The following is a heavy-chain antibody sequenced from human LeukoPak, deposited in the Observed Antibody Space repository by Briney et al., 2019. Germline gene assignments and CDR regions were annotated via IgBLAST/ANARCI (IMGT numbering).Heavy chain of an antibody. Sequence: GGSLRLSCAASGFTFSSYGMHWVRQAPGKGLEWVAVISYDGSNKYYADSVKGRFTISRDNSKNTLYLQMNSLRAEDTAVYYCEPASTAVYSSGWTVDYWGQGTLVTVSS. J-gene: IGHJ4*02. D-gene: IGHD6-19*01. CDR3: EPASTAVYSSGWTVDY. V-gene: IGHV3-30*03. CDR2: ISYDGSNK. CDR1: GFTFSSYG.